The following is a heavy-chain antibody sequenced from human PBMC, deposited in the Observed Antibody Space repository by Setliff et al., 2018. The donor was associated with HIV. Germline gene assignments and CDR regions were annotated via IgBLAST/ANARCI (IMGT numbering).Heavy chain of an antibody. CDR3: ATQTVAVGAPGYFDS. CDR1: GYTFGSFG. Sequence: ASVKVSCKGSGYTFGSFGISWVRQAPGQGLEWMGWMSGYNGNTNSGQKFQDRLTITADTSTSTAYMELLSLRSEDTAIYYCATQTVAVGAPGYFDSWGQGTLVTVSS. V-gene: IGHV1-18*01. CDR2: MSGYNGNT. D-gene: IGHD2-15*01. J-gene: IGHJ4*02.